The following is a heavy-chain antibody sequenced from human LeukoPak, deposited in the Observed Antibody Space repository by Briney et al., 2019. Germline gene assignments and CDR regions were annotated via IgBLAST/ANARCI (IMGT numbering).Heavy chain of an antibody. CDR3: ARGRAAALGYYYYYYMDV. J-gene: IGHJ6*03. CDR1: GYTFTSYG. CDR2: ISAYNGNT. D-gene: IGHD2-2*01. V-gene: IGHV1-18*01. Sequence: ASVKVSCKASGYTFTSYGISWVRQAPGQGLEWMGWISAYNGNTNYAQKLQGRVTMTTDTSTSTAYMELRSLRSDDTAVYYCARGRAAALGYYYYYYMDVWGKGTTVTVSS.